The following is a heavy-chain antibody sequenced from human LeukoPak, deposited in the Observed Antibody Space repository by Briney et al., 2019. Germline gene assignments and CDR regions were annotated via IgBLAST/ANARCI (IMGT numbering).Heavy chain of an antibody. Sequence: GGSLRLSCAASGFTFSSYWMSWVRQAPGKGLEWVANIKQDGSEKYYVDSVKGRFTISRDNAKNSLYLQMNSMRGEDTAVYYCARRTYCGGDCYYEDYWGQGTLVTVSS. CDR1: GFTFSSYW. CDR3: ARRTYCGGDCYYEDY. V-gene: IGHV3-7*03. D-gene: IGHD2-21*02. CDR2: IKQDGSEK. J-gene: IGHJ4*02.